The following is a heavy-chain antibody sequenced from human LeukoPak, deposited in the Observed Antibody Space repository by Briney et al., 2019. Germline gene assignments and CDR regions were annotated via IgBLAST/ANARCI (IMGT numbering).Heavy chain of an antibody. D-gene: IGHD5-24*01. CDR3: ARAGRTDGYKSYFDY. V-gene: IGHV6-1*01. J-gene: IGHJ4*02. Sequence: SQTLSLTCAISGDSVSSNSVAWNWIRQSPSRGLEWLGRTYYRSKWYNDYAVSVKGRITINPDTSKNQFSLQLSSVTAADTAVYYCARAGRTDGYKSYFDYWGQGTLVTVSS. CDR2: TYYRSKWYN. CDR1: GDSVSSNSVA.